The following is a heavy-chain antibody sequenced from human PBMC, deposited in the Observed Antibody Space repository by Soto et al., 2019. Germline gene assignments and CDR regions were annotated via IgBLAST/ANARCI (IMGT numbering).Heavy chain of an antibody. Sequence: SETLSLTCTVSGGSISSGGYYWSWIRQHPGKGLEWIGYIYYSGSTYYNPSLKSRVTISVDTSKNQFSLKLSSVTAADTAVYYCARGDYDILTGPNWFDPWGQGTLVTVSS. D-gene: IGHD3-9*01. CDR2: IYYSGST. CDR1: GGSISSGGYY. J-gene: IGHJ5*02. V-gene: IGHV4-31*03. CDR3: ARGDYDILTGPNWFDP.